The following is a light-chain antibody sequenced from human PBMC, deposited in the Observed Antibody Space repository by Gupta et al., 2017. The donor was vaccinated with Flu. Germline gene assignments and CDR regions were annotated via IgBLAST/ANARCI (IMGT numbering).Light chain of an antibody. Sequence: PSSLSASVGDRVTITCRASQSISSYLNWYQQKPGKAPKLLIYAASSLQSGVPSRFSGSGSGTDFTLTISSLQPEDFATYYCQQSYRTPVTFGQGTKVEIK. CDR2: AAS. CDR3: QQSYRTPVT. V-gene: IGKV1-39*01. J-gene: IGKJ1*01. CDR1: QSISSY.